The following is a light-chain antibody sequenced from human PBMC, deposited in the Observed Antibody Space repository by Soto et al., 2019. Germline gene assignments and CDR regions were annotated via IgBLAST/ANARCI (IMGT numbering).Light chain of an antibody. CDR2: GAS. CDR3: QLYGSSPPMYT. V-gene: IGKV3-20*01. Sequence: EIVLTQSPGTLSLSPGERATLSCRASQSVSSNYLAWYQQKPGQAPRLLIYGASSRATGISDRFSGSGSGTDFTLTISGVEPEDFAVYYCQLYGSSPPMYTFGQGTKLEIK. J-gene: IGKJ2*01. CDR1: QSVSSNY.